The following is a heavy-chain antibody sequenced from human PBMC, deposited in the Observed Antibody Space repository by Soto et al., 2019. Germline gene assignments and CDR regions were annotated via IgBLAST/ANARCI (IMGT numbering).Heavy chain of an antibody. CDR2: ISSSSSYT. V-gene: IGHV3-21*05. Sequence: GGSLRLSCAASGFTFSSYSMNWVRQAPGKGLEWLSYISSSSSYTNYADSVEGRFTVSRDNAEKSLSLQMNYLRAEDTAIYYCARVPYFYSSGTDYGMDVWGRGTTVTVSS. D-gene: IGHD3-10*01. CDR3: ARVPYFYSSGTDYGMDV. CDR1: GFTFSSYS. J-gene: IGHJ6*02.